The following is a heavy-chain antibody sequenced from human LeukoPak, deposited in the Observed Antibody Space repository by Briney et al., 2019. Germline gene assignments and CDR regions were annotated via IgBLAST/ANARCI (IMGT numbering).Heavy chain of an antibody. CDR3: ARGEQQLADAYGMDV. V-gene: IGHV7-4-1*02. CDR2: INTNTGNP. J-gene: IGHJ6*02. CDR1: GYTFTGYY. D-gene: IGHD6-13*01. Sequence: GASVKVSCRASGYTFTGYYMHWVRQAPGQGLEWMGWINTNTGNPTYAQGFTGRFVFSLDTSVSTAYLQISSLKAEDTAVYYCARGEQQLADAYGMDVWGQGTTVTVSS.